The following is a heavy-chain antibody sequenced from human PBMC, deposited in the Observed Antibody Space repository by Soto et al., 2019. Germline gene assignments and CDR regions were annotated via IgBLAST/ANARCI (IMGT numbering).Heavy chain of an antibody. D-gene: IGHD1-26*01. CDR1: GGSISSGDYY. CDR3: ARDKGVHESGNCFDP. V-gene: IGHV4-31*03. J-gene: IGHJ5*02. CDR2: IFYSGST. Sequence: TLSLTCTVSGGSISSGDYYWTWIRQHPGKGLEWIGYIFYSGSTYYNPSLKSRVTISVDTSKNQFSLKLSSVTAADTAVYYCARDKGVHESGNCFDPRDKGTLLTVSS.